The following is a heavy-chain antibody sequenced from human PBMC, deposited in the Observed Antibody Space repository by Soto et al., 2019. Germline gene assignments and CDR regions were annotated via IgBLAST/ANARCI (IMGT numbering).Heavy chain of an antibody. CDR2: INQDGSEK. Sequence: EVHLVESGGGLVQTGGSLRLSCAIFESTVSRDWMNWVRQAPGKGLEWVAHINQDGSEKYYVDSVKGRFTISRDNAKKSLYLQMNSLRPAATAMYYCSGGVVYAFWGQGTLVTVSS. V-gene: IGHV3-7*04. CDR3: SGGVVYAF. CDR1: ESTVSRDW. J-gene: IGHJ4*02. D-gene: IGHD2-8*02.